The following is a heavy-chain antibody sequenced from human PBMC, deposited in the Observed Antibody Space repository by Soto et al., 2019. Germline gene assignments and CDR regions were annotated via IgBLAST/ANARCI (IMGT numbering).Heavy chain of an antibody. Sequence: PGGSLRLSCAASGFTFSSYAMSWVRQAPGKGLEWVSAISGSGGSTYYADSVKGRFTISRDNSKNTLYLQMNSLRAEDTAVYYCAKDPKARASLLYYYYGMDVWGQGTTVTVSS. J-gene: IGHJ6*02. CDR2: ISGSGGST. D-gene: IGHD2-21*01. CDR3: AKDPKARASLLYYYYGMDV. CDR1: GFTFSSYA. V-gene: IGHV3-23*01.